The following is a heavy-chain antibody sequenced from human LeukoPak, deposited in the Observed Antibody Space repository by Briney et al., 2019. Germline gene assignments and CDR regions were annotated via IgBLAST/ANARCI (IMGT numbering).Heavy chain of an antibody. CDR1: GFIFSSHG. V-gene: IGHV3-23*01. CDR3: AKSNGYGLVDI. CDR2: VSPSGDIT. D-gene: IGHD3-10*01. Sequence: GGSLRLSCAAYGFIFSSHGMNWVRQAPGKGLEWASGVSPSGDITYYADSVKGLFTISRVNSKNMVYLQMDSLRFEDAAVYYCAKSNGYGLVDIWGQGTMVTVSS. J-gene: IGHJ3*02.